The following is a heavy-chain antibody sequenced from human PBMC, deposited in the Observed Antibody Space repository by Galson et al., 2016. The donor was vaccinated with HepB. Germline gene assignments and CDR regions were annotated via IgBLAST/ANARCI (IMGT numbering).Heavy chain of an antibody. D-gene: IGHD2-2*01. V-gene: IGHV5-51*01. Sequence: QSGADVKKPGESLKISCKASGYTFSRYWIGWVRQMPGKGLEWMGIIYPGYFDTRFSPSFQDQVTISADKSTNTAHLQWSSLKASDSAMSFCARHVPPSPAAPPEYWGQGTLVTVSS. CDR1: GYTFSRYW. CDR3: ARHVPPSPAAPPEY. CDR2: IYPGYFDT. J-gene: IGHJ4*02.